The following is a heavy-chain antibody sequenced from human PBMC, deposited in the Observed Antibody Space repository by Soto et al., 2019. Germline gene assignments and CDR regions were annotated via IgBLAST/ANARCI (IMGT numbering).Heavy chain of an antibody. V-gene: IGHV1-3*01. D-gene: IGHD3-9*01. CDR2: VNAGNGNT. CDR3: AILYDILTDGV. CDR1: GYTFTSYA. Sequence: GASVKVSCKASGYTFTSYAMHWVRQAPGQRLEWMGWVNAGNGNTKYSQKFQGRVTITRDTSASTAYMELSSLRSEDTAVYYCAILYDILTDGVWGQGTLVTVSS. J-gene: IGHJ4*02.